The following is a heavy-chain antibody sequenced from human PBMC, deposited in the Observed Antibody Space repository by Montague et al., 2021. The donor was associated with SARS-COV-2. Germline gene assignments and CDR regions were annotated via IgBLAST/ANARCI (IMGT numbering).Heavy chain of an antibody. CDR1: GGSIRSSSYY. CDR3: ARHRITIFLGRMFDY. Sequence: SETLSLTCTVSGGSIRSSSYYWGWHPQPPGQGLDWNGSNSYSGNTYSXXXLKGPITIAADTSKIQFSLKPSSATAAAADEYSCARHRITIFLGRMFDYWGQGTLVTVSS. D-gene: IGHD3-9*01. CDR2: NSYSGNT. V-gene: IGHV4-39*01. J-gene: IGHJ4*02.